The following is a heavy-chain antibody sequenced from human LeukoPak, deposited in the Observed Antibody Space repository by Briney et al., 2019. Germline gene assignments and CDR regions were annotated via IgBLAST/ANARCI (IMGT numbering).Heavy chain of an antibody. CDR1: GFTFDDYA. V-gene: IGHV3-21*01. CDR3: ARDQLWYFDL. D-gene: IGHD1-1*01. Sequence: GGSLRLSCAASGFTFDDYAMHWVRQAPGKGLEWVSSISSSSSYIYYADSVKGRFTISRDNAKNSLYLQMNSLRAEDTAVYYCARDQLWYFDLWGRGTLVTVSS. J-gene: IGHJ2*01. CDR2: ISSSSSYI.